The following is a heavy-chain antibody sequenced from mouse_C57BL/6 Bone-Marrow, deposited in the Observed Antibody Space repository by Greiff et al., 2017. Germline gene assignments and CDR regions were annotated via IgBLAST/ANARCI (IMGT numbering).Heavy chain of an antibody. CDR1: GFNIKDDY. V-gene: IGHV14-4*01. CDR3: TTTAMDY. CDR2: IDPENGDT. Sequence: EVKLQESGAELVRPGASVKLSCTASGFNIKDDYMPWVKQRPEQGLEWIGWIDPENGDTDSASQFQGKATITADTASNTAYLQLSSLTAEDTAVYYCTTTAMDYWGQGTTVTVSS. D-gene: IGHD3-2*01. J-gene: IGHJ4*01.